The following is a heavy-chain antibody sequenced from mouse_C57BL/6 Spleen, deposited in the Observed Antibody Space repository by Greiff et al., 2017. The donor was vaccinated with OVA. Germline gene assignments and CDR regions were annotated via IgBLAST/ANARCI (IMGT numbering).Heavy chain of an antibody. D-gene: IGHD2-3*01. V-gene: IGHV1-74*01. CDR3: ANGGWLLPFDY. Sequence: QVQLQQPGAELVKPGASVKVSCKASGYTFTSYWMHWVKQRPGQGLEWIGRIHPSDSDTNYNQKFKGKATLTVDKSSSTAYMQLSSLTSEDSAVYNGANGGWLLPFDYWGQGTSLTVSS. CDR1: GYTFTSYW. J-gene: IGHJ2*02. CDR2: IHPSDSDT.